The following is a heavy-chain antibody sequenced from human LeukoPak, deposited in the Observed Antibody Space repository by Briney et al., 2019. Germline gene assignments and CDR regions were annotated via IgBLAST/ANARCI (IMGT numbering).Heavy chain of an antibody. CDR3: ATAFVVVPAANPYDYYYGMDV. D-gene: IGHD2-2*01. CDR1: GFTFSSYG. CDR2: ISYDGSNK. J-gene: IGHJ6*02. V-gene: IGHV3-30*03. Sequence: GGSLRLPCAASGFTFSSYGMHWVRQAPGKGLEWVAVISYDGSNKYYADSVKGRFTISRDNSKNTLYLQMNSLRAEDTAVYYCATAFVVVPAANPYDYYYGMDVWGQGTTVTVSS.